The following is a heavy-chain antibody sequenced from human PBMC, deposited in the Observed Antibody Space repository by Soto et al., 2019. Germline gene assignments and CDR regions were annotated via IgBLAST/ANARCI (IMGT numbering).Heavy chain of an antibody. V-gene: IGHV3-64D*06. J-gene: IGHJ4*02. CDR1: GFTFSSYV. CDR3: VKTGRFGQLVPSDY. Sequence: GGSLRLSCSASGFTFSSYVMYWVRQAPGKGLEFVSVISSNGDSTYYADSVKGRFTISRDNSKSTLFLQMSSLRTDDTAVYYCVKTGRFGQLVPSDYWGQGTPVTVSS. CDR2: ISSNGDST. D-gene: IGHD6-6*01.